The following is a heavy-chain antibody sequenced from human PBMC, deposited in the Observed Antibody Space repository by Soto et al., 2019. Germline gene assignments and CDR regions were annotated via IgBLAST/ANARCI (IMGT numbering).Heavy chain of an antibody. CDR1: GFPFTTYA. J-gene: IGHJ4*02. V-gene: IGHV3-23*01. CDR3: AKSVGVRSLAY. D-gene: IGHD3-10*02. CDR2: VGGSGGGT. Sequence: GGSLRLSCVASGFPFTTYAMSWVRQAPGKGLEWVSTVGGSGGGTDYADSVTGRFTVSRDNSKNTVYLQMNSLRAENTAVYYCAKSVGVRSLAYWGQGTLVTVSS.